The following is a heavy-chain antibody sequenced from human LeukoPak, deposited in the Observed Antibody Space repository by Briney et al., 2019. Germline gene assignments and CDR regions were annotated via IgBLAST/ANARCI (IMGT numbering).Heavy chain of an antibody. Sequence: ASVKVSCKVSGYTLTELSIHWVRQAPGQGLEWMGWINPNSGGTNYAQKFQGRVTMTRDTSISTAYMELSRLRSDDTAVYYCARDGTYCGGDCYPTSDYWGQGTLVTVSS. CDR3: ARDGTYCGGDCYPTSDY. J-gene: IGHJ4*02. CDR2: INPNSGGT. V-gene: IGHV1-2*02. D-gene: IGHD2-21*02. CDR1: GYTLTELS.